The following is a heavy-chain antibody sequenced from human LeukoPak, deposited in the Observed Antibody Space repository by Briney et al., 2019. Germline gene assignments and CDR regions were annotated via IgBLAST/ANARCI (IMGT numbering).Heavy chain of an antibody. J-gene: IGHJ4*02. D-gene: IGHD3-22*01. V-gene: IGHV3-30*02. CDR1: GFPFSAYG. CDR2: IRSDGTEK. CDR3: ARMNYYDSSGYDYPLGY. Sequence: PGGSLRLSCAASGFPFSAYGMHWVRQAPGKGPEWVTFIRSDGTEKYYGDSVKGRFTISRDNSKNSLYLQMDSLRAEDTAVYYCARMNYYDSSGYDYPLGYWGQGTLVTVSA.